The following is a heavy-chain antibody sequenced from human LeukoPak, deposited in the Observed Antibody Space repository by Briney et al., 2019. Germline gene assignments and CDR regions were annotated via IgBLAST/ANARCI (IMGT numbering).Heavy chain of an antibody. CDR2: ISYDGSNK. CDR1: GFTFSSYG. V-gene: IGHV3-30*18. CDR3: AKDSRWGIAAYYYYGMDV. Sequence: AGGSLRLSCAASGFTFSSYGMHWVRQAPGKGLEWVAVISYDGSNKYYADSVKGRFTISGDNSKNTLYLQMNSLRAEDTAVYYCAKDSRWGIAAYYYYGMDVWGQGTTVTVSS. J-gene: IGHJ6*02. D-gene: IGHD6-13*01.